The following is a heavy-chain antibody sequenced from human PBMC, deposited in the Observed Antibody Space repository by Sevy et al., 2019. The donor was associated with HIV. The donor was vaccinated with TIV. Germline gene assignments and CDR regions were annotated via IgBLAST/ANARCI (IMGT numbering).Heavy chain of an antibody. J-gene: IGHJ4*02. CDR2: ISGSGGST. CDR1: GFTFSSYA. D-gene: IGHD3-3*01. CDR3: AKDTPSGDFWSGRLRALDY. V-gene: IGHV3-23*01. Sequence: GGSLRLSCAASGFTFSSYAMSWVRQAPGKGLERVSAISGSGGSTYYADSVKGRFTISRDNSKNTLYLQMNSLGAEDTAVYYCAKDTPSGDFWSGRLRALDYWGQGTLVTVSS.